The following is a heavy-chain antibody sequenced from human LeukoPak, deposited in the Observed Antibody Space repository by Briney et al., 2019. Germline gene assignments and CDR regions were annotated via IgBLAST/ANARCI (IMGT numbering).Heavy chain of an antibody. CDR2: IYYSGST. Sequence: SETLSLTCTVSGGSISSSSYYWGWIRQPPGKGLEWIGSIYYSGSTYYNPSLKSRVTISVDTSKNQFSLKLSSVTAADTAVYYCARRLVAVAGRYWFDPWGQGTLVTVSS. D-gene: IGHD6-19*01. CDR1: GGSISSSSYY. V-gene: IGHV4-39*01. CDR3: ARRLVAVAGRYWFDP. J-gene: IGHJ5*02.